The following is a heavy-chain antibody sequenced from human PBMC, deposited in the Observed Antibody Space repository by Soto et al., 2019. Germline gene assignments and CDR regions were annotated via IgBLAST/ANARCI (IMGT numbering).Heavy chain of an antibody. Sequence: GGSLRLSCAASGFTFSDYYMSWIRQPPGKGLEWVSDISSSGSTVYYADSVRGRFTISRDNAKSSLYLQMNGLRVEDTAMYYCARWLACSRTNCYDLAFWGQGTLVTVPQ. J-gene: IGHJ4*02. CDR2: ISSSGSTV. D-gene: IGHD2-2*01. CDR1: GFTFSDYY. V-gene: IGHV3-11*01. CDR3: ARWLACSRTNCYDLAF.